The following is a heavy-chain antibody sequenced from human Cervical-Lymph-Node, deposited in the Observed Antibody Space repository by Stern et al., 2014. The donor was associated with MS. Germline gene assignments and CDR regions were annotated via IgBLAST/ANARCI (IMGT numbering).Heavy chain of an antibody. J-gene: IGHJ4*02. CDR2: IYLDDDK. D-gene: IGHD2-15*01. CDR1: GFSVTTAGVG. V-gene: IGHV2-5*02. Sequence: QVTLRESGPTLVKPTQTVTLTCTLSGFSVTTAGVGVGWIRQPPGQALEWLALIYLDDDKLYSPSLKNRLTITKDTSKSQVVLTMTNVDPMDTATYYCAHSRVKYCRGGTCYSSLFDYWGQGTLVTVSS. CDR3: AHSRVKYCRGGTCYSSLFDY.